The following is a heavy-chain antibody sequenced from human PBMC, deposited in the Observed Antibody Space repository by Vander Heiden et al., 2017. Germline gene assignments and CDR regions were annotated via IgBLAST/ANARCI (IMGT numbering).Heavy chain of an antibody. J-gene: IGHJ4*02. CDR1: GFSLSTSGVG. CDR2: IYWDDDK. D-gene: IGHD3-10*02. Sequence: QITLKESGPTLVKPTQTLTLTCTFSGFSLSTSGVGVGWIRQPPGKALGWLALIYWDDDKRYSPSLKNRLTITKDTSKNQVVLTMTNMDPVDTATYYCAHRQKVQLWSGFDYWGQGTLVTVSS. V-gene: IGHV2-5*02. CDR3: AHRQKVQLWSGFDY.